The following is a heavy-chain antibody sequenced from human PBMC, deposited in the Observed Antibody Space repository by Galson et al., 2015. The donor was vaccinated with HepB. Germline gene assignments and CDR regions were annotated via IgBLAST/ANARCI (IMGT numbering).Heavy chain of an antibody. V-gene: IGHV3-30-3*01. CDR1: GFTFSSYA. D-gene: IGHD3-22*01. J-gene: IGHJ4*02. CDR3: AREPRSNYYDSSGYIDY. Sequence: SLRLSCAASGFTFSSYAMHWVRQAPGKGLEWVAVISYDGSNKYCADSVKGRFTISRDNSKNTLYLQMNSLRAEDTAVYYCAREPRSNYYDSSGYIDYWGQGTLVTVSS. CDR2: ISYDGSNK.